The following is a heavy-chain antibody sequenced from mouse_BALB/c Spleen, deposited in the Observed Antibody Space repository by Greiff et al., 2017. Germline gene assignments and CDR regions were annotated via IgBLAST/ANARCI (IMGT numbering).Heavy chain of an antibody. CDR1: GYTFTSYW. CDR2: INPSTGYT. CDR3: ARLTTVVAPDY. Sequence: QVQLQQTGPELVKPGASVKMSCKASGYTFTSYWMHWVKQRPGQGLEWIGYINPSTGYTEYNQKFKDKATLTADKSSSTAYMQLSSLTSEDSAVYYCARLTTVVAPDYWGQGTTLTVSS. D-gene: IGHD1-1*01. J-gene: IGHJ2*01. V-gene: IGHV1S26*01.